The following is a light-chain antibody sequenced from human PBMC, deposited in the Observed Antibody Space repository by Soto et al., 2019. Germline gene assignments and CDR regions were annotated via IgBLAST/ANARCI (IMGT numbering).Light chain of an antibody. CDR1: QSVSSY. V-gene: IGKV3-11*01. CDR2: DAS. CDR3: QQRSNWLSIT. J-gene: IGKJ5*01. Sequence: IVLTQSPATLSLSPGERATLSCRASQSVSSYLAWYQQKPGQAPRLLIYDASNRATGIPARFSGSESGTDFTLTISSLEPEDFAVYYCQQRSNWLSITFGQGTRLEIK.